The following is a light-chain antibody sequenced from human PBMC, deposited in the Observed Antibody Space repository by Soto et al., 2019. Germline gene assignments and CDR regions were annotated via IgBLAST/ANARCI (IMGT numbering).Light chain of an antibody. CDR2: DAS. J-gene: IGKJ5*01. CDR3: QTYDSWPL. Sequence: IVLTQSPATLSLSPGERATLSCRASQSVSSYLAWYQQKPGQAPRLLIYDASTRATGIPARFSGSGSGTGFTLTISGLQSEDFAVYYCQTYDSWPLFGQGTRLEIK. V-gene: IGKV3-15*01. CDR1: QSVSSY.